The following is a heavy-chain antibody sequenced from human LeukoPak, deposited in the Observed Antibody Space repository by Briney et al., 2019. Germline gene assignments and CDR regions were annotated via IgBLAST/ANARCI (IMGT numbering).Heavy chain of an antibody. V-gene: IGHV1-2*02. Sequence: ASVKVSCKASGYSFTDYYMHWVRQAPGQGLEWMGWINLNNGDIKSAQKFQGRDTMTRDTSITTVYMEVSWLTSDDTAIYYCARADRLHGGPYLIGPWGQGTLVTVSS. CDR2: INLNNGDI. J-gene: IGHJ5*02. CDR1: GYSFTDYY. CDR3: ARADRLHGGPYLIGP. D-gene: IGHD2-21*01.